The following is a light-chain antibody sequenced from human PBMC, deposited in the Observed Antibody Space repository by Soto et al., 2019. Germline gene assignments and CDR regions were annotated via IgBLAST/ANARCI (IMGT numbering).Light chain of an antibody. Sequence: EIVLTQSPATLSLSPGERATLSCRASQSVSSYLAWYQQKPGQAPRLLIYGASNRATGIPDRFSGSGSGTDFTLTIRRLEPEDFAVYYCQQYGSSYPWTFGQGTKVDIK. V-gene: IGKV3-20*01. J-gene: IGKJ1*01. CDR2: GAS. CDR3: QQYGSSYPWT. CDR1: QSVSSY.